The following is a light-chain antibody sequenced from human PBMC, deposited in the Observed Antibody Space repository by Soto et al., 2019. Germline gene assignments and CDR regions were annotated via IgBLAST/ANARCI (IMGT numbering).Light chain of an antibody. V-gene: IGKV2-24*01. CDR2: KIS. J-gene: IGKJ1*01. Sequence: DIGMTQTPFSSPVTLGQPASISCRSSESLVHSYGSTYLSWLQQRPVHPPSLLIYKISNRFSAVPDRFSGSWAGTAFTLKISRVEAEDVGVYYCMQASQFPWTFGQVTKVEIK. CDR1: ESLVHSYGSTY. CDR3: MQASQFPWT.